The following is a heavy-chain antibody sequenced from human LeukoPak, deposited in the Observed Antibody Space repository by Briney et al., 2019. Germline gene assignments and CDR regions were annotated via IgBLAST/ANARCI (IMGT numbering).Heavy chain of an antibody. CDR3: ARLGRIGIAARPSWFDP. J-gene: IGHJ5*02. D-gene: IGHD6-6*01. Sequence: SETLSLTCTVPGGSISSYYWSWIRQPPGKGLEWIGYIYYSGSTNYNPSLKNRVTISVDTSKNQFSLKLSSVTAADTAVYYCARLGRIGIAARPSWFDPWGQGTLVTVSS. CDR2: IYYSGST. V-gene: IGHV4-59*01. CDR1: GGSISSYY.